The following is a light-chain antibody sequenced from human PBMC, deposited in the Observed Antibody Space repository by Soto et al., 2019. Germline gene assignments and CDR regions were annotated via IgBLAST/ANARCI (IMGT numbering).Light chain of an antibody. V-gene: IGKV3-15*01. CDR1: QSVSSN. J-gene: IGKJ4*01. CDR2: GAS. CDR3: QPYKNWPLT. Sequence: EIVMTQSPATLSVSPGERATLSCRASQSVSSNLAWYQKKSGQAPRLLIFGASTRATGIPARFGGSGSGTEFTLTISSLQSEDFAVYYCQPYKNWPLTFGGGTKVDIK.